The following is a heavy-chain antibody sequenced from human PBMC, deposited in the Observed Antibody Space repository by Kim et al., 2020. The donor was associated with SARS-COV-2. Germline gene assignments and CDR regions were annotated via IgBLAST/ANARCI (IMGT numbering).Heavy chain of an antibody. Sequence: GGSLRLSCAASGFTFSSFRMHWVRQVPGKGLVWISRINGVGSYTGYADSVKGRFTSSRDNAKNTLYLQMNSLTSEDTAVYYCARDRAVNGHDWYFDLWGRGTLVTVSS. J-gene: IGHJ2*01. V-gene: IGHV3-74*01. CDR2: INGVGSYT. CDR3: ARDRAVNGHDWYFDL. CDR1: GFTFSSFR. D-gene: IGHD2-8*01.